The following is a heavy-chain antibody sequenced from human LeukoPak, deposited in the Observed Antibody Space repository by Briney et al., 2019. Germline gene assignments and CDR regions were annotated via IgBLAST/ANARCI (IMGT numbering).Heavy chain of an antibody. D-gene: IGHD6-19*01. Sequence: NPSETLSLTCTVSGGSISSSVYYWGWIRQSPGKGLEWIGSIYYSGSTYYNPSLKSRVTISVDTSKNQFSLTLTSVTAADTAVYYCARTHSSGWFVFDSWGRGTLVPVSS. V-gene: IGHV4-39*07. CDR3: ARTHSSGWFVFDS. CDR1: GGSISSSVYY. J-gene: IGHJ4*02. CDR2: IYYSGST.